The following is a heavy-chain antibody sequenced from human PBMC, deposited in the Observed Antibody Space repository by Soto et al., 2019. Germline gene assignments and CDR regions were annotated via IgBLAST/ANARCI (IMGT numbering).Heavy chain of an antibody. J-gene: IGHJ6*02. V-gene: IGHV1-18*04. Sequence: ASVKVSCKASGYTFTGYYMHWVRQAPGQGLEWMGWINGYTGNTHYAQKFQGRVTMTTDASTSTAYMELWTLISDDTAVYYCARSWVTGKGGMDVWGQGTTVTVSS. D-gene: IGHD3-16*01. CDR2: INGYTGNT. CDR3: ARSWVTGKGGMDV. CDR1: GYTFTGYY.